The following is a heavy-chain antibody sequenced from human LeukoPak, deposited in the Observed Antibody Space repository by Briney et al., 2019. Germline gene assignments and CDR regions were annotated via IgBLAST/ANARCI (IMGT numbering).Heavy chain of an antibody. V-gene: IGHV3-23*01. J-gene: IGHJ4*02. CDR1: GFTFSRYG. D-gene: IGHD6-19*01. CDR3: APRGIAVY. Sequence: GGSLRLSCAASGFTFSRYGMTWVRQAPGKGLEWVSAISDSSGTITYYADSVKGRFTISRDNSKNTLYLQMNSLRVEDTATYYCAPRGIAVYRGQGTLVTVSS. CDR2: ISDSSGTIT.